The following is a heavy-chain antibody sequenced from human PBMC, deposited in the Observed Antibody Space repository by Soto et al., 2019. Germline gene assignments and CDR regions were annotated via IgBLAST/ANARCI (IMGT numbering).Heavy chain of an antibody. Sequence: QVQLVQSGAEVKKPGASVKVSCKASGYTFTGYAMHWVRQAPGQRLEWMGWINAGNGNTKYSQKFQGRVPITRDTSASTAYMELSSLRSEDTAVYYCARRGGGTVTTRVTEYFQHWGQGTLVTVSS. J-gene: IGHJ1*01. CDR1: GYTFTGYA. D-gene: IGHD4-17*01. V-gene: IGHV1-3*01. CDR2: INAGNGNT. CDR3: ARRGGGTVTTRVTEYFQH.